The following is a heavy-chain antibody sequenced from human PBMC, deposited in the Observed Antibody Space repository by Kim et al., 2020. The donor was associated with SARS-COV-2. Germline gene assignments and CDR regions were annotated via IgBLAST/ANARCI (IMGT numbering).Heavy chain of an antibody. D-gene: IGHD3-3*01. Sequence: GSLRLSCAASGFTFSSYWMSWVRQAPGKGLEWVANIKQDGSEKYYVDSVKGRFTISRDNAKNSLYLQMNSLRAEDTAVYYCARSHEKRVVARFDYWGQGTLVTVSS. V-gene: IGHV3-7*01. J-gene: IGHJ4*02. CDR3: ARSHEKRVVARFDY. CDR2: IKQDGSEK. CDR1: GFTFSSYW.